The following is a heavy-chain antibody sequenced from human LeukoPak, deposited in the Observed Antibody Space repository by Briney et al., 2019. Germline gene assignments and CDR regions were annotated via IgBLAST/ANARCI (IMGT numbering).Heavy chain of an antibody. D-gene: IGHD6-13*01. J-gene: IGHJ6*02. CDR2: IWYDGSNK. Sequence: GGSLRLSCAASGFTFSSYGMHWVRQAPGKGLEWVAVIWYDGSNKYYADSVKGRFTISRDNSKNTLYLQMNSLRAEDTAVYYCARDDGSSWYSRGYYYYYGMDAWGQGTTVTVSS. CDR3: ARDDGSSWYSRGYYYYYGMDA. V-gene: IGHV3-33*01. CDR1: GFTFSSYG.